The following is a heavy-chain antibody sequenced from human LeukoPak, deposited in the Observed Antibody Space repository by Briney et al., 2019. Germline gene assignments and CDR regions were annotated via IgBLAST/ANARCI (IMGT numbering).Heavy chain of an antibody. CDR2: IRDYNGNT. D-gene: IGHD6-13*01. CDR1: GYTFPSYG. CDR3: ARSLRRIAAAVVDY. J-gene: IGHJ4*02. V-gene: IGHV1-18*01. Sequence: ASVKVSCKSSGYTFPSYGIGWVRQAPGQGLAWMGWIRDYNGNTNYAQKIQARVTMTTDTSTSTAYMELRSLRSDDTAVYYCARSLRRIAAAVVDYWGQGTLVTVSS.